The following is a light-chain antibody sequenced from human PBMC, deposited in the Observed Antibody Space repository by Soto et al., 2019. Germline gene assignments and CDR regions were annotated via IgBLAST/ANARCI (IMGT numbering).Light chain of an antibody. V-gene: IGKV1-5*01. CDR1: QSISTW. J-gene: IGKJ1*01. CDR2: DAS. Sequence: DIQMTQSPSTLSASVGGRVTITCRASQSISTWLAWYQQKPGKAPKLLINDASTLESGVPPRFSGSGSGTEFTLTISSLQPDDFATYYCQQYNSYSTFGQGTKVEIK. CDR3: QQYNSYST.